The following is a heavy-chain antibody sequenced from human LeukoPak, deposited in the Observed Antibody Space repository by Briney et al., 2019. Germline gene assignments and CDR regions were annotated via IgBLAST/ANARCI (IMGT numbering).Heavy chain of an antibody. CDR3: ARDTNPYCDYGEGSYYFDY. Sequence: ASVKVSCKASGGTFSSYAISWVRQAPGQGLEWMGGVIPIFGTANYAQKFQGRVTITADESTSTAYMELSSLRSEDTAVYYCARDTNPYCDYGEGSYYFDYWGQGTLVTVSS. CDR1: GGTFSSYA. CDR2: VIPIFGTA. V-gene: IGHV1-69*13. D-gene: IGHD4-17*01. J-gene: IGHJ4*02.